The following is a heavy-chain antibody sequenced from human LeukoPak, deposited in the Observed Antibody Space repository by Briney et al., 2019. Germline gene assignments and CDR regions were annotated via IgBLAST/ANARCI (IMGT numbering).Heavy chain of an antibody. D-gene: IGHD1-26*01. CDR1: GFTFSSYG. V-gene: IGHV3-30*02. CDR3: TTDCCLWRRGATTGGRY. Sequence: PGGSLRLSCVASGFTFSSYGMHWVRQAPGKGLEWVAFIRYDGSNKYYADSGKGRFTISRDNSKNTLYLQMNSLRAEGTAVYYCTTDCCLWRRGATTGGRYWGQGTLVTVSS. J-gene: IGHJ4*02. CDR2: IRYDGSNK.